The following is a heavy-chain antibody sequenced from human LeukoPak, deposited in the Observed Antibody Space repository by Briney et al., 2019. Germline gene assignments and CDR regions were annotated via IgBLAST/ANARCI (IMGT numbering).Heavy chain of an antibody. CDR1: GFTFSSYA. J-gene: IGHJ3*02. V-gene: IGHV3-23*01. CDR3: AQDLRVDIVVVPAVDDAFDI. CDR2: ISGSGGST. Sequence: AGSLRLSCAASGFTFSSYAMSWVRQAPGKGLEWVSAISGSGGSTYYADSVKGRFTISRDNSKNPLYLQMNSLRAEDTAVYYCAQDLRVDIVVVPAVDDAFDIWGQGTMVTVSS. D-gene: IGHD2-2*01.